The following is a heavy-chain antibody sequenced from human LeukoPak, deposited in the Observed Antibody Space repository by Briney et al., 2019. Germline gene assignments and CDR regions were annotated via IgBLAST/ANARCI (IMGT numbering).Heavy chain of an antibody. J-gene: IGHJ4*02. CDR2: INPSGGST. CDR3: ARGRRDYDSSGYYAYALDY. CDR1: GGTFTSYY. V-gene: IGHV1-46*01. D-gene: IGHD3-22*01. Sequence: ASVKVSCKASGGTFTSYYMHWVRQAPGQGLEWMGMINPSGGSTSYAQKFQGRVTMTRDTSTSTVYMELSSLRSEDTAVYYCARGRRDYDSSGYYAYALDYWGQGTLVTVSS.